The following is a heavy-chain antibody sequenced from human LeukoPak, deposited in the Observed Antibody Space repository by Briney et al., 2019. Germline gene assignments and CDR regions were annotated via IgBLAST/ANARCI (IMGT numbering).Heavy chain of an antibody. V-gene: IGHV3-23*01. CDR1: GFTFSNYA. CDR3: AKYYYGSGSYSFDI. J-gene: IGHJ3*02. D-gene: IGHD3-10*01. Sequence: GGSLRLSCAASGFTFSNYAMSWVRQAPGEGLEWVSAVNGGGDDTYYADSVKGRFTISRDNSKSTLYLQMNSLRAEDTAFYYCAKYYYGSGSYSFDIWGQGTMVTVSS. CDR2: VNGGGDDT.